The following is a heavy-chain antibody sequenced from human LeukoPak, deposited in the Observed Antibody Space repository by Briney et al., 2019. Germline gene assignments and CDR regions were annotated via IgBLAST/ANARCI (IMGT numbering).Heavy chain of an antibody. CDR3: AKDEGDTAMPPELGS. Sequence: GGSLRLSCAASGFTFSSYGMHWVRQAPGKGLEWVAVIWYDGSNKYYADSVKGRFTISRDNSKNTLYLQMNSLRAEDTAVYYCAKDEGDTAMPPELGSWGQGTLVTVSS. CDR1: GFTFSSYG. CDR2: IWYDGSNK. V-gene: IGHV3-33*06. J-gene: IGHJ4*02. D-gene: IGHD5-18*01.